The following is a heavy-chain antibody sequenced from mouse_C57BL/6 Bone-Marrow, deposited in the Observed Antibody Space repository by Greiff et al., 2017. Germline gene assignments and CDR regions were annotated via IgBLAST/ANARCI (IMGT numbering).Heavy chain of an antibody. CDR3: AGEQLRLQAWLAY. J-gene: IGHJ3*01. CDR1: GYTFTSYW. D-gene: IGHD3-2*02. Sequence: QVQLQQPGAELVMPGASVKLSCKASGYTFTSYWMHWVKQRPGQGLEWIGEIDPSDSYTNYNQKFKGKSTLTVDKTSSTAYMQLSSLTSEDSAVYYCAGEQLRLQAWLAYWGQGTLVTVSA. V-gene: IGHV1-69*01. CDR2: IDPSDSYT.